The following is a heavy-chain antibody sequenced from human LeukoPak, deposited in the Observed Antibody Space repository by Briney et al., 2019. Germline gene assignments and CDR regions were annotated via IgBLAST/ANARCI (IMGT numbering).Heavy chain of an antibody. V-gene: IGHV3-53*01. D-gene: IGHD3-22*01. J-gene: IGHJ4*02. Sequence: HPGGSLRLSCAASGFTVSSNYMSWVRQAPGKGLEWVSVIYSGGSTYYADSVKGRFTISRDNSKNTLYLQMNSLRAEDTAVYYCAKNEAYYYDSSGYSSDYWGQGTLVTVSS. CDR1: GFTVSSNY. CDR2: IYSGGST. CDR3: AKNEAYYYDSSGYSSDY.